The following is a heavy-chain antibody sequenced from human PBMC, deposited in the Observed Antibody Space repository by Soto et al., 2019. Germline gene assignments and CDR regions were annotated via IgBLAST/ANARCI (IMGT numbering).Heavy chain of an antibody. CDR1: GVSINSGGYY. CDR2: IYYTGHT. J-gene: IGHJ3*02. D-gene: IGHD1-1*01. V-gene: IGHV4-31*03. Sequence: QVQLQESGPGLVKPSQTLSLTCSVSGVSINSGGYYWSWIRHHPGKGLAWIGYIYYTGHTFYTASLMSRVAMSLATSKNQCSLKLSSVTAADTAVYYWARGSQLERDALDIWGQGTMVTVSS. CDR3: ARGSQLERDALDI.